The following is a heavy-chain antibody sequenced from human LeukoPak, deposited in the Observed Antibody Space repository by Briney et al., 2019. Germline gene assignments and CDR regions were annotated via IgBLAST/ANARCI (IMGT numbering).Heavy chain of an antibody. CDR1: GYTFTGYY. V-gene: IGHV1-2*02. CDR3: ARGTKSSSSDDY. Sequence: ASVKVSCKASGYTFTGYYMHWVRQAPGQGLEWMGWINPNSGGTNYAQKFQGRVTMTRDMSISTAYMELSRLRSDDTAVYYCARGTKSSSSDDYWGQGTLVTVSS. CDR2: INPNSGGT. J-gene: IGHJ4*02. D-gene: IGHD6-6*01.